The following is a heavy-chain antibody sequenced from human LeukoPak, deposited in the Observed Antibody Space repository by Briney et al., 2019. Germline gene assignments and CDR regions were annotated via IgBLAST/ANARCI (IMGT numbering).Heavy chain of an antibody. V-gene: IGHV3-9*01. CDR2: ISWNSGSI. D-gene: IGHD6-19*01. Sequence: GRSLRLSCAASGFTFDDYAMHWVRQAPGKGLEWVSGISWNSGSIGYADSVKGRFAISRDNAKNSLYLQMNSLRAEDTALYYCAKDKARGSSGWYAPADYWGQGTLVTVSS. CDR3: AKDKARGSSGWYAPADY. CDR1: GFTFDDYA. J-gene: IGHJ4*02.